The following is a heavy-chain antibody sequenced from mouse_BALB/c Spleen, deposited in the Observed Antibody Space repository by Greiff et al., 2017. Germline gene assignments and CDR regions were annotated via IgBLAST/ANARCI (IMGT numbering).Heavy chain of an antibody. CDR2: ISSGSSTI. CDR3: ASRGYSNDEGNAMDY. J-gene: IGHJ4*01. Sequence: EVQLVESGGGLVQPGGSRKLSCAASGFTFSSFGMHWVRQAPEKGLEWVAYISSGSSTIYYADTVKGRFTISRDNPKNTLFLQMTSLRSEDTARYYCASRGYSNDEGNAMDYWGQGTSVTVSS. D-gene: IGHD2-12*01. CDR1: GFTFSSFG. V-gene: IGHV5-17*02.